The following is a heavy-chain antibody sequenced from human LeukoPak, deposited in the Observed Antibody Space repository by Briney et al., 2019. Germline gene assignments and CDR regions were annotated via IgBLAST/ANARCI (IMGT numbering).Heavy chain of an antibody. D-gene: IGHD6-19*01. Sequence: PGGSLRLSCAASGFTFSSYEMNWVRQAPGKGLEWVSYISSSGSTIYYADSVKGRFTISRDNAKNSLYLQMNSLRAEDTAVYYCARYDSGWYDYWGQGTLVTVSS. CDR3: ARYDSGWYDY. J-gene: IGHJ4*02. CDR2: ISSSGSTI. V-gene: IGHV3-48*03. CDR1: GFTFSSYE.